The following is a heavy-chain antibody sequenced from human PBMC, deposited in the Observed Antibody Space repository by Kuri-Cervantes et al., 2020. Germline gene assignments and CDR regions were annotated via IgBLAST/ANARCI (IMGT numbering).Heavy chain of an antibody. D-gene: IGHD3-22*01. Sequence: GESLKIPCAASGFTFSSYAMHWVRQAPGKGLEWVAVISYDGSNKYYADPVKGRFTISRDNSKNTLYLQMNSLRDEDTAYYFCVRQGAYYDRSGYYYHFDLWGQGTLVTVSS. CDR2: ISYDGSNK. CDR3: VRQGAYYDRSGYYYHFDL. V-gene: IGHV3-30-3*01. J-gene: IGHJ4*02. CDR1: GFTFSSYA.